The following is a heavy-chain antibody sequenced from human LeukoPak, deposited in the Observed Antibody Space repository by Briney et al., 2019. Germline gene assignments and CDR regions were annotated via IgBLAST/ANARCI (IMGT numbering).Heavy chain of an antibody. V-gene: IGHV3-48*03. CDR1: GFTFSAYE. CDR3: ATGLEDSNIDY. J-gene: IGHJ4*02. CDR2: IGSSGSTV. Sequence: GGSLRLSCAASGFTFSAYEMNWVSQAPGMGLEWVSYIGSSGSTVYYADSVKGRFTISRDNAKNSVLLEINSLRVEDTAVYYCATGLEDSNIDYWGQGTLVTVSS.